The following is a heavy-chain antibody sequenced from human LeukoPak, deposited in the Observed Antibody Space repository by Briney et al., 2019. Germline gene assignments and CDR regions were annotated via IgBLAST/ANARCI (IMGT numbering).Heavy chain of an antibody. CDR1: GYTFTSYG. V-gene: IGHV1-18*01. CDR3: ARDRSGVGATTGYYYYMDV. J-gene: IGHJ6*03. CDR2: ISAYNGNT. D-gene: IGHD1-26*01. Sequence: ASVKVSCKASGYTFTSYGISWVRQAPGQGLEWMGWISAYNGNTNYAQKLQGRVTMTTDTSTSTAYMELRSLRSDDTAVYYCARDRSGVGATTGYYYYMDVWGKGTTVTVSS.